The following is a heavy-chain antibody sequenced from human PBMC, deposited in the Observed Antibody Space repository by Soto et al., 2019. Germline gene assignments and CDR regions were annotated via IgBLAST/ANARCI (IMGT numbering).Heavy chain of an antibody. D-gene: IGHD3-3*01. J-gene: IGHJ6*02. Sequence: ASVKVSCKASGYTFTSYGISWVRQAPGQGLEWMGWISAYNGNTNYAQKLQGRVTMTTDTSTSTAYMELRSLGSDDTAVYYCARDSLPPFRVVIKSYYYYYGMDVWGQGTTVTVSS. CDR3: ARDSLPPFRVVIKSYYYYYGMDV. CDR2: ISAYNGNT. CDR1: GYTFTSYG. V-gene: IGHV1-18*01.